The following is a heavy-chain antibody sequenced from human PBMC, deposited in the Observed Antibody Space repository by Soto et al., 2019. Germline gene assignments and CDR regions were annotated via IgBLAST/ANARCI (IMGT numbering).Heavy chain of an antibody. CDR3: ARVLVGGDLSYEDY. Sequence: QVQLQESGPGLVKPAQTLSLTCTVSGGSISSGGYYWSWIRQHPGKGLEWIGYIYYSGSTYYNPSLKSRVTISVDTSKNQFSLKLSSVTAADTAVHYCARVLVGGDLSYEDYWGQGTLVTVSS. V-gene: IGHV4-31*03. CDR1: GGSISSGGYY. D-gene: IGHD3-10*01. J-gene: IGHJ4*02. CDR2: IYYSGST.